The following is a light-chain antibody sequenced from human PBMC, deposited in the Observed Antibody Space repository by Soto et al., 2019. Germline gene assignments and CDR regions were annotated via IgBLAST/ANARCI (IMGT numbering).Light chain of an antibody. Sequence: QSALPQPASVSGSPGPSITLSCTGISSDIGGYDYVSWYQRHPGKAPKLIIYDVNNRPSGVSNRYSGSKSGNTASLTISGLQAEDEADYYCTSYASGSSHVVFGGGTKLTVL. CDR1: SSDIGGYDY. J-gene: IGLJ2*01. V-gene: IGLV2-14*01. CDR3: TSYASGSSHVV. CDR2: DVN.